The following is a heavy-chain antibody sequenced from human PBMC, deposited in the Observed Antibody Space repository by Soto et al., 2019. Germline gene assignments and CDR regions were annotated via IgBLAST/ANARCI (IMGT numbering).Heavy chain of an antibody. Sequence: GASAKVSCKASGYTLTSSDINWVRQATGQGLEWMGWMNPNSGNTGYAQKFQGRVTMTRNTPISTAYMEMSSLRSEDTAVYYCARGAGMYYDFWGSYFPLYYFAYWGQGTPVTGSS. CDR1: GYTLTSSD. CDR3: ARGAGMYYDFWGSYFPLYYFAY. CDR2: MNPNSGNT. D-gene: IGHD3-3*01. V-gene: IGHV1-8*01. J-gene: IGHJ4*02.